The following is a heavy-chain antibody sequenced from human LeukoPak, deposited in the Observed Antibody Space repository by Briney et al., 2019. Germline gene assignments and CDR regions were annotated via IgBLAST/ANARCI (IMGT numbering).Heavy chain of an antibody. CDR3: YIFGYSSGWGIDY. CDR2: IYHSGST. Sequence: SETLSLTCAVSGYSISSGYYWGWIRQPPGKGLEWSGSIYHSGSTYYNPSLKSRVTISVDTSKNQFSLKLSSVTAADTAVYYCYIFGYSSGWGIDYWGQGTLVTVSS. D-gene: IGHD6-19*01. CDR1: GYSISSGYY. V-gene: IGHV4-38-2*01. J-gene: IGHJ4*02.